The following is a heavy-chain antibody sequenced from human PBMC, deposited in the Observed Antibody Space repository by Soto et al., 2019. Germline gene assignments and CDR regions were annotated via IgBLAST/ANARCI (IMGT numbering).Heavy chain of an antibody. CDR1: GGSISSYY. CDR2: IYYSGSA. CDR3: ARNYGGNVDY. J-gene: IGHJ4*02. D-gene: IGHD4-17*01. V-gene: IGHV4-59*08. Sequence: QVQLQESGPGLVRPSETLSLTCTVSGGSISSYYWSWIRQPPGKGLEWIGYIYYSGSANYNPSLKGRVTISVDTSKNQFPLKPSAAPAADMAVYFCARNYGGNVDYWGQGTLVTVSS.